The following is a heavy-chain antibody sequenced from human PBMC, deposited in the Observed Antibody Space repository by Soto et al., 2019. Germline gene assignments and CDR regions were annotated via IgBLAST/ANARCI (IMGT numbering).Heavy chain of an antibody. CDR3: ARDGVDDFWSGYYICVD. Sequence: SVKVSCKASGGTFSSYAISWVRQAPGQGLEWMGGIIPIFGTANYAQKFQGRVTITADESTSTAYMELSSLRSEDTAVYYCARDGVDDFWSGYYICVDWGQGTLVTVSS. V-gene: IGHV1-69*13. CDR1: GGTFSSYA. CDR2: IIPIFGTA. D-gene: IGHD3-3*01. J-gene: IGHJ4*02.